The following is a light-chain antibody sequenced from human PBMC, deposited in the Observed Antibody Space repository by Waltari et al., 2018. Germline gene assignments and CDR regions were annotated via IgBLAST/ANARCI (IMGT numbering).Light chain of an antibody. J-gene: IGLJ2*01. V-gene: IGLV1-40*01. CDR3: QSYDRSLDGYVV. CDR2: GNS. Sequence: QSVLTQPPSVSGAPGQRVPISCTGSSSNIGAHYDVQWYQQRPGTAPKVLIYGNSNRPSGVPDRFSGSKSGTSASLAISGLQAEDEADYYCQSYDRSLDGYVVFGGGTKLTVL. CDR1: SSNIGAHYD.